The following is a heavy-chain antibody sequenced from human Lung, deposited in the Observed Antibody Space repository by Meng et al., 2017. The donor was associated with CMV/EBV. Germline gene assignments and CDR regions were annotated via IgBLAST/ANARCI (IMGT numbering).Heavy chain of an antibody. CDR1: GFTFSSYS. V-gene: IGHV3-21*01. CDR3: ARASVVVAARYYVDY. CDR2: ISSSSSYI. D-gene: IGHD2-15*01. J-gene: IGHJ4*02. Sequence: GGSLRPSCAASGFTFSSYSMNWVRQAPGKGLEWVSSISSSSSYIYYADSVKGRFTISRDNAKNSLYLQMNSLRAEDTAVYYWARASVVVAARYYVDYWGQGTLVTVSS.